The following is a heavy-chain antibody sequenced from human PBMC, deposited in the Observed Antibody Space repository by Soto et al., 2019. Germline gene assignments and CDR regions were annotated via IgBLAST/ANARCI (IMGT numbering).Heavy chain of an antibody. CDR2: IYYSGST. J-gene: IGHJ4*02. CDR3: TRGQYYGRSFDY. V-gene: IGHV4-30-4*01. CDR1: GGSISSGDFY. Sequence: PSETLSLTCTVSGGSISSGDFYWSWFRQPPGKGLEWIGYIYYSGSTYYKPSLKSRITISLDTSKNQFSLKLSSVTAADTAVYYCTRGQYYGRSFDYWGQGTLVTVSS. D-gene: IGHD3-10*01.